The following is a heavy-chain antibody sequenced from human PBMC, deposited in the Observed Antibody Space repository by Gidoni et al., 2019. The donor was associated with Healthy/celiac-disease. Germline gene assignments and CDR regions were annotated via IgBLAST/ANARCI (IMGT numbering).Heavy chain of an antibody. D-gene: IGHD6-19*01. V-gene: IGHV3-30-3*01. Sequence: QVQLVESGAGVVQPGRSLRPSCAASGFTFSSYAMHWVRQAPGKGLEWVAVISYDGSNKYYADSVKGRFTISRDNSKNTLYLQMNSLRAEDTAVYYCARELAGYYFDYWGQGTLVTVSS. CDR1: GFTFSSYA. CDR3: ARELAGYYFDY. CDR2: ISYDGSNK. J-gene: IGHJ4*02.